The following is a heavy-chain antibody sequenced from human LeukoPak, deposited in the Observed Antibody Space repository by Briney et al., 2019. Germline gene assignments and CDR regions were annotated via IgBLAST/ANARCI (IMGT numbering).Heavy chain of an antibody. D-gene: IGHD7-27*01. Sequence: PSETLSLTCTVSGGSITGFYWTRLRQPPGKGLEWIGYIYSSGSTNYNPSLKSRVAISVDTSKNQFSLKLSSVTAADTAVYYCAREGTGSFEYWGQGTLVTVSS. CDR2: IYSSGST. J-gene: IGHJ4*02. CDR1: GGSITGFY. CDR3: AREGTGSFEY. V-gene: IGHV4-59*01.